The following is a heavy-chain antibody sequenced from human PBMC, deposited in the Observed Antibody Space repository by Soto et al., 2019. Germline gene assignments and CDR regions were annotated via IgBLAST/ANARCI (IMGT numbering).Heavy chain of an antibody. D-gene: IGHD3-22*01. CDR3: ARDPSYYDNDLGPGSH. V-gene: IGHV4-30-4*08. J-gene: IGHJ4*02. CDR2: IYYSGST. CDR1: GGSISSSSYY. Sequence: SETLSLTCTVSGGSISSSSYYWGWIRQPPGKGLEWIGYIYYSGSTYYNPSLKSRVTISVDTSKNQFSLRLSSVTAADTAVYYCARDPSYYDNDLGPGSHWGQGTLVTVSS.